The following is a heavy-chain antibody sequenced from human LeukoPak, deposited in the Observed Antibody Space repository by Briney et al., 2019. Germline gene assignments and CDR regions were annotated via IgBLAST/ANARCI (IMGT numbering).Heavy chain of an antibody. CDR3: ARSSRPYYYDSSGYYFFDY. J-gene: IGHJ4*02. D-gene: IGHD3-22*01. CDR2: IIPIFGTA. Sequence: SVKVSCKASGGTFSSYAISWVRQAPGQGLEWMGGIIPIFGTANYAQKFQGRVTITADESTSTAYMELSSLRSEDTAVYYCARSSRPYYYDSSGYYFFDYWGQGTLVTVSS. V-gene: IGHV1-69*13. CDR1: GGTFSSYA.